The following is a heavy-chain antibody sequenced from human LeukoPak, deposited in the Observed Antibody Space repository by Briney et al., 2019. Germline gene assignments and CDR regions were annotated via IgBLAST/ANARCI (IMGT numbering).Heavy chain of an antibody. D-gene: IGHD2/OR15-2a*01. Sequence: PGGSLRLSCAASGFIFTKYWMHWVRQAPGKGLVWVSHVNSDGSATSYADSVKGRFTISRDNAKNTVYLHMNSLRVEDTAVYYCKFFYGPTWAQGPLATVPS. V-gene: IGHV3-74*01. CDR2: VNSDGSAT. J-gene: IGHJ5*02. CDR3: KFFYGPT. CDR1: GFIFTKYW.